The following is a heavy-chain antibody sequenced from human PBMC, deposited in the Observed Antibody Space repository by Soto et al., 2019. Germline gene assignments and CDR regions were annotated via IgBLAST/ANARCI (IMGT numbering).Heavy chain of an antibody. CDR1: GFTFSDYY. V-gene: IGHV3-11*05. J-gene: IGHJ4*02. Sequence: PGGSLRLSCAASGFTFSDYYMTWIRQAPGKGLKWVSYISSTSKYTNYADSVRGRFTISRDNAKNSLYLQMNSLRAEDTAVYYCARERNGYNSILDYWGQGTLVTVSS. CDR3: ARERNGYNSILDY. D-gene: IGHD5-12*01. CDR2: ISSTSKYT.